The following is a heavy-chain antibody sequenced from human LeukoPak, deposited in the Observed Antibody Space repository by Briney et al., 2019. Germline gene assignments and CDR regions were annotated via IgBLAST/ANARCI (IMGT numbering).Heavy chain of an antibody. CDR1: GYTLTELS. J-gene: IGHJ6*03. Sequence: ASVTVSCKVSGYTLTELSMHWVRQAPGKGLEWMGGFDPEDGETIYAQKFQGRVTMTEDTSTDTAYMELSSLRSEDTAVYYCATILWNSTYYYYMDVWGKGTTVTVSS. V-gene: IGHV1-24*01. CDR3: ATILWNSTYYYYMDV. CDR2: FDPEDGET. D-gene: IGHD1-7*01.